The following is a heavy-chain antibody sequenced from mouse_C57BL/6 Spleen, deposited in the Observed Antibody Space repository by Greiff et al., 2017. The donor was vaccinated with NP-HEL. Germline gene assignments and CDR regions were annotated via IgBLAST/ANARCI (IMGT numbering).Heavy chain of an antibody. CDR2: IDPSDSYT. CDR3: AKGITSVVGAMDY. CDR1: GYTFTSYW. J-gene: IGHJ4*01. V-gene: IGHV1-59*01. Sequence: QVQLQQPGAELVRPGTSVKLSCKASGYTFTSYWMHWVKQRPGQGLEWIGVIDPSDSYTNYNQKFKGKATLTVDTSSSTAYMQLSSLTSEDSAVYYCAKGITSVVGAMDYGGQGTSVTVSS. D-gene: IGHD1-1*01.